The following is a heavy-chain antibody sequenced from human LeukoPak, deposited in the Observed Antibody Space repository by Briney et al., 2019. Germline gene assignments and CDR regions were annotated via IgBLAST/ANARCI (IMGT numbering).Heavy chain of an antibody. Sequence: ASVKVSCKACGYTFTSYYMHWVRQAPGQGLEWMGIINPSGGSTSYAQKFQGRVTMTRDMSTSTVYMELSSLRSEDTAVYYCARGGVVTAHFDYWGQGTLVTVSS. CDR3: ARGGVVTAHFDY. CDR1: GYTFTSYY. CDR2: INPSGGST. J-gene: IGHJ4*02. V-gene: IGHV1-46*01. D-gene: IGHD2-21*02.